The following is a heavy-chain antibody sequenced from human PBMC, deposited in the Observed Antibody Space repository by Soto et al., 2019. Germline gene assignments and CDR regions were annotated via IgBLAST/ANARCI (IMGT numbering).Heavy chain of an antibody. CDR3: ARGGSGYSGYDGHFDY. CDR2: IYYSGST. Sequence: QVQLQESGPGLVKPSETLSLTCTVSGGSISSYYWSWIRQPPGKGLEWIGYIYYSGSTNYNPSLNSRVTISVDTSKNQFSLKLSSVTAADTAVYYCARGGSGYSGYDGHFDYWGQGTLVTVSS. CDR1: GGSISSYY. J-gene: IGHJ4*02. D-gene: IGHD5-12*01. V-gene: IGHV4-59*01.